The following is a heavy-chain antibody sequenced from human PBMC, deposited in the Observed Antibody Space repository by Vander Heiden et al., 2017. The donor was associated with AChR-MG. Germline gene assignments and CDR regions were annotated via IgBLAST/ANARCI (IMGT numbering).Heavy chain of an antibody. J-gene: IGHJ4*02. Sequence: QVQLVESGGGVVQPGRFLRLSCAASGFAFSSFTLHWVRPAPGKGLEGVALTSFDGKRTNYADSVKGRFTISRDNSKNTLFLQMDGLRHEDTAVYYCARPFSSLAARFDSWGQGTLVTVS. CDR3: ARPFSSLAARFDS. D-gene: IGHD6-6*01. V-gene: IGHV3-30*04. CDR1: GFAFSSFT. CDR2: TSFDGKRT.